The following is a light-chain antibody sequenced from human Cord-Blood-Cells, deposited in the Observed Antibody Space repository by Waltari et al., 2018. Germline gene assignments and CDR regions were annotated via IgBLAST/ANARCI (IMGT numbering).Light chain of an antibody. V-gene: IGKV3-15*01. CDR3: QQYNNWPSYS. CDR1: QSVSSN. CDR2: GAT. J-gene: IGKJ2*03. Sequence: EIVMTQSPATLSVSPGERATLPCRASQSVSSNIAWYQQKPGQAPRLLIYGATTRATGIPARFSGSGSGTEFNLTISSLQSEDFAVYYCQQYNNWPSYSFGQGTKLEIK.